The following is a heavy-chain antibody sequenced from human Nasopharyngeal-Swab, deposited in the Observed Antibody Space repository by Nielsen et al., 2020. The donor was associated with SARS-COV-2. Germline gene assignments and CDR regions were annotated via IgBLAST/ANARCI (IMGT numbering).Heavy chain of an antibody. CDR2: FNPNSGTA. Sequence: ASVKVSCKASGYSFTAFNVHWVRQAPGQGLECMGRFNPNSGTANYVEKFEGRVTMTGDTSTGTAYMELSRLTHDDTAVYYCVRGDYGDNHQYWGQGTPVTVSS. CDR1: GYSFTAFN. D-gene: IGHD4-17*01. V-gene: IGHV1-2*06. CDR3: VRGDYGDNHQY. J-gene: IGHJ4*02.